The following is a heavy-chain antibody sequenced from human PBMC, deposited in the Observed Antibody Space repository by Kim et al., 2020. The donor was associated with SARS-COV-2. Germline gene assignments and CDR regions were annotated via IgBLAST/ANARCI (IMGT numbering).Heavy chain of an antibody. J-gene: IGHJ6*03. CDR1: GFTFSSYV. V-gene: IGHV3-23*01. CDR2: ISGSGGST. Sequence: GGSLRLSCAASGFTFSSYVMSWVRQAPGKGLEWVSAISGSGGSTYYADSVKGRFTISRDNSKNTLYLQMNILRAEDTAVYYCAKDANYDFWSEYYYYMDVWGKGTTVTVSS. CDR3: AKDANYDFWSEYYYYMDV. D-gene: IGHD3-3*01.